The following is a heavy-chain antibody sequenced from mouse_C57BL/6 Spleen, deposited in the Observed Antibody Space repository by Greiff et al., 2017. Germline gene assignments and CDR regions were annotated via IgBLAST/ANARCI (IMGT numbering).Heavy chain of an antibody. CDR1: GYPITSDY. CDR2: ISYSGST. D-gene: IGHD1-1*01. V-gene: IGHV3-8*01. Sequence: VQLKESGPGLAKPSQTLSLTCSVTGYPITSDYWNWIRKFPGNKLEYMGYISYSGSTYYNPSPKSRISITRDTSNKQYYLQLNSVTTEDTATYYCAICDYGSSFYFDVWGTGTTVTVSS. CDR3: AICDYGSSFYFDV. J-gene: IGHJ1*03.